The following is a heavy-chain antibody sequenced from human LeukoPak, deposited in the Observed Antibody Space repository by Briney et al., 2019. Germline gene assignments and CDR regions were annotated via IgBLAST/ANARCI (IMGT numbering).Heavy chain of an antibody. V-gene: IGHV3-33*08. CDR2: IWYDGSNK. Sequence: GGSLRLSCAASGFTFSSHWMHWVRQAPGKGLEWVAVIWYDGSNKYYADSVKGRFTISRDNSKNTLYLQMNSLRAEDTAVYYCARDWGSGNSYYFDYWGQGTLVTVSS. CDR1: GFTFSSHW. D-gene: IGHD3-10*01. J-gene: IGHJ4*02. CDR3: ARDWGSGNSYYFDY.